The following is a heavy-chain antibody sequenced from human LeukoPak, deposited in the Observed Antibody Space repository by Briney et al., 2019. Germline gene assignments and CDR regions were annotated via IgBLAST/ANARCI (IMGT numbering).Heavy chain of an antibody. CDR2: IWYDGSNK. V-gene: IGHV3-33*01. Sequence: GRSLRLSCAASGFTFSSCGMHWVRQAPGKGLEWVAVIWYDGSNKYYADSVKGRFTISRDNSKNTLYLQMNSLRAEDTAVYYCARDKRVTIDYWGQGTLVTVSS. CDR3: ARDKRVTIDY. J-gene: IGHJ4*02. D-gene: IGHD3-3*01. CDR1: GFTFSSCG.